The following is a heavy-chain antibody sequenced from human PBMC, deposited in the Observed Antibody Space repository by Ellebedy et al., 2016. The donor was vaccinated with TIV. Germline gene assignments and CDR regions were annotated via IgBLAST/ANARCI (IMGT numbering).Heavy chain of an antibody. V-gene: IGHV7-4-1*02. CDR2: INMNTGNP. D-gene: IGHD1-1*01. J-gene: IGHJ6*03. Sequence: ASVKVSCKASGYTFTGYPINWVRHAPGQGLEWLGWINMNTGNPTYAQVFTGRFVFSLDTSVSTAYLQISSLKAEDTAVYYCARDSSYNWNDWDYYHMDVWGKGTTVIVSS. CDR3: ARDSSYNWNDWDYYHMDV. CDR1: GYTFTGYP.